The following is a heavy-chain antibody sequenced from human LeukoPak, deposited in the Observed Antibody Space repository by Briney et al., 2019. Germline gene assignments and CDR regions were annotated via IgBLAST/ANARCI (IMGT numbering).Heavy chain of an antibody. CDR2: IYYSGST. Sequence: SETLSLTCTVSGGSISSYYWSWIRQPPRKGLEWIGYIYYSGSTNYNPSLKSRVTISVDTSKNQFSLKLSSVTAADTAVYYCAREDYYDSSGYYTDAFDIWGPGTMVTVSS. V-gene: IGHV4-59*01. D-gene: IGHD3-22*01. J-gene: IGHJ3*02. CDR3: AREDYYDSSGYYTDAFDI. CDR1: GGSISSYY.